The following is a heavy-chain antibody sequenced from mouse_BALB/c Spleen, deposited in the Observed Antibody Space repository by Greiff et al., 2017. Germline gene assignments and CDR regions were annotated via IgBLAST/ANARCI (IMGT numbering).Heavy chain of an antibody. D-gene: IGHD1-3*01. V-gene: IGHV5-9-3*01. CDR1: GFTFSSFG. Sequence: EVKLVESGGGLVQPGGSRKLSCAASGFTFSSFGMHWVRQAPEKRLEWVATISSGGSYTYYPDSVKGRFTISRDNAKNTLYLQMSSLRSEDTAMYYCARTVDFAYWGQGTLVTVSA. CDR3: ARTVDFAY. J-gene: IGHJ3*01. CDR2: ISSGGSYT.